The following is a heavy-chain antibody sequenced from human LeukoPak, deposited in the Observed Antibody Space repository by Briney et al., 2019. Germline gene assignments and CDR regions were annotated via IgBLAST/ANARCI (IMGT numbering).Heavy chain of an antibody. D-gene: IGHD2-8*01. V-gene: IGHV1-3*01. Sequence: EASVKVSCKASGYTFTSYAMHWVRQAPGQRLEWMGWSNAGNGNTKYSQKFQGRVTITRDTSASTAYMELSSLRSEDTAVYYCARVCTNGVCYGFFDYWGQGSLVTVSS. CDR3: ARVCTNGVCYGFFDY. CDR1: GYTFTSYA. J-gene: IGHJ4*02. CDR2: SNAGNGNT.